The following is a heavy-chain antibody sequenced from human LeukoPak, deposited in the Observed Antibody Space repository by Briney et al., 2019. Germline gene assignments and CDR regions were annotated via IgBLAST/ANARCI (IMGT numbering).Heavy chain of an antibody. D-gene: IGHD3-22*01. CDR2: VFNSGIT. CDR1: GDSFNTYY. Sequence: PSETLSLTCTVSGDSFNTYYWSWVRQPPGKGLEWIGYVFNSGITNYNPSLKSRLAILEDTSKNQCSMKLKSVTAADTAVYYCARGVVIGDWYFDLWGRGTLVTVPS. V-gene: IGHV4-59*01. CDR3: ARGVVIGDWYFDL. J-gene: IGHJ2*01.